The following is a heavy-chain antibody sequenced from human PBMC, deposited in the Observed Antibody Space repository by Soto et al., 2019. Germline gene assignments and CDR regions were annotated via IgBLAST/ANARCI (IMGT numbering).Heavy chain of an antibody. CDR2: ISYDGSNK. V-gene: IGHV3-30*18. CDR3: AKALQYYDFWSGFPDSPY. CDR1: GFTFSNYG. D-gene: IGHD3-3*01. J-gene: IGHJ4*02. Sequence: GGSLRLSCAASGFTFSNYGMHWVRQAPGKGLEWVVVISYDGSNKYYIDSVKGRFSISRDNSKNTLYLQMNSLRAEDTAVYYCAKALQYYDFWSGFPDSPYWGQGTLVTVSS.